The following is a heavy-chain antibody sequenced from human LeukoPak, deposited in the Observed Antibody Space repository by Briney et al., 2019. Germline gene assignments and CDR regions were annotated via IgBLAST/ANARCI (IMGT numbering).Heavy chain of an antibody. CDR2: ISYGGST. Sequence: SETLSLTCTVSGGSISSYYWTWIRQPPGRGLEWVGYISYGGSTNYNPSLKSRVTISVDTSTNQFSLKLSSVTAADTAVYYCARGIFGMVLNTFDLWGRGTMVTVSS. J-gene: IGHJ3*01. CDR3: ARGIFGMVLNTFDL. D-gene: IGHD3-3*01. CDR1: GGSISSYY. V-gene: IGHV4-59*01.